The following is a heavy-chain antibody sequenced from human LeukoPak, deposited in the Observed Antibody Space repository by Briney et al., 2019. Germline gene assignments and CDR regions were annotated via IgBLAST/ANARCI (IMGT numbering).Heavy chain of an antibody. Sequence: SETLSLTCTVSDGSISSGDYYWSWIRQPPGKGLEWIGYIYYSGSTYYNPSLKSRVTISVDTSKNQFSLKLSSVTAADTAVYYCARVPDCSSTSCYPRYYYMDVWGKGTTVTVSS. D-gene: IGHD2-2*01. CDR1: DGSISSGDYY. V-gene: IGHV4-30-4*08. J-gene: IGHJ6*03. CDR2: IYYSGST. CDR3: ARVPDCSSTSCYPRYYYMDV.